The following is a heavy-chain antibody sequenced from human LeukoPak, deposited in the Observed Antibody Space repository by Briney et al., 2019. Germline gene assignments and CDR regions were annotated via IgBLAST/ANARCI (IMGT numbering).Heavy chain of an antibody. CDR2: IYYSGST. V-gene: IGHV4-59*01. CDR1: GGSISSYY. Sequence: SETLSLTCTVSGGSISSYYWSWIRQPPGKGLEWIGYIYYSGSTNYNPSLKSRVTISVDTSKNQFSLKLNSVTAADTAVYYCARDQIYGSGSHRYYYGMDVWGKGTTVTVSS. CDR3: ARDQIYGSGSHRYYYGMDV. J-gene: IGHJ6*04. D-gene: IGHD3-10*01.